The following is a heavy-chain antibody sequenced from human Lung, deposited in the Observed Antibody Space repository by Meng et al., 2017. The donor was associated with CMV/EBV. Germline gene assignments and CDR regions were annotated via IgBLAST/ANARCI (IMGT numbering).Heavy chain of an antibody. CDR2: IYTSGST. J-gene: IGHJ4*02. Sequence: QVQLQESGPGLVKPSEXXSLTCPVSGGSISSYYWSWLRQPAGKGLEWIGRIYTSGSTNYNPSLKSRVTMSVDTSKNQFSLKLSSVTAADTAVYYCARAAAAGTDFDDWGQGTLVTVSS. V-gene: IGHV4-4*07. CDR3: ARAAAAGTDFDD. CDR1: GGSISSYY. D-gene: IGHD6-13*01.